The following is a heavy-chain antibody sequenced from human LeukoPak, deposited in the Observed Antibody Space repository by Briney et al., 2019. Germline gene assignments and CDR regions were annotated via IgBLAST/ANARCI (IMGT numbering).Heavy chain of an antibody. J-gene: IGHJ4*02. D-gene: IGHD6-13*01. CDR2: ISSSGSYM. V-gene: IGHV3-21*01. CDR3: AGEDASSWDY. CDR1: GFTFSIYS. Sequence: GGSLRLSCAASGFTFSIYSMDWVRQAPGKGLEWVSSISSSGSYMYYADSLKGRFTISRDNAKNSLYLQMNSLRAEDTAVYYCAGEDASSWDYWGQGILVTVSS.